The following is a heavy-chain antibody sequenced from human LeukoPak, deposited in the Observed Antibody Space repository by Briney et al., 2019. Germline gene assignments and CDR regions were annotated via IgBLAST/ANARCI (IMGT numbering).Heavy chain of an antibody. D-gene: IGHD4-17*01. V-gene: IGHV4-39*07. Sequence: SETLSLACAVSGASLSGSGYYWGWIRQPPGKGLEWIGSIYHSGNTYYNPSLKSRVTISLDTSKNQFSLNLISVTAADTAVYYCARSPQGTATTANWLDPWGQGTLVTVSS. CDR2: IYHSGNT. CDR3: ARSPQGTATTANWLDP. CDR1: GASLSGSGYY. J-gene: IGHJ5*02.